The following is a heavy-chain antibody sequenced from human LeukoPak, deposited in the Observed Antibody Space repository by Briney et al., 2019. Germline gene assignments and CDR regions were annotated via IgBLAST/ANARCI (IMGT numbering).Heavy chain of an antibody. Sequence: GASVKVSCKASGGTFSSYAISWVRQAPGQGLEWMGGIIPIFGTANYAQNLQGRVTMTTDTSTSTAYMELRSLRSDDTAVYYCAREINSGEDAFDIWGQGTMVTVSS. CDR2: IIPIFGTA. V-gene: IGHV1-69*05. CDR1: GGTFSSYA. J-gene: IGHJ3*02. D-gene: IGHD7-27*01. CDR3: AREINSGEDAFDI.